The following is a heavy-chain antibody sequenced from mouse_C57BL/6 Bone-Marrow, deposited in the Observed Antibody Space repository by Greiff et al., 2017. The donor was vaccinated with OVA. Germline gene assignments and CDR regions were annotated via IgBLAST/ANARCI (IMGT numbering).Heavy chain of an antibody. V-gene: IGHV14-4*01. D-gene: IGHD2-2*01. CDR3: TTLSTMVTTKGYYFDY. CDR1: GFNIKDDY. J-gene: IGHJ2*01. Sequence: EVQLQQSGAELVRPGASVKLSCTASGFNIKDDYMHWVKQRPEQGLEWIGWIDPENGDTEYASKFQGKATITADTSSNTAYLQLSSLTSEDTAVYYCTTLSTMVTTKGYYFDYWGQGTTLTVSS. CDR2: IDPENGDT.